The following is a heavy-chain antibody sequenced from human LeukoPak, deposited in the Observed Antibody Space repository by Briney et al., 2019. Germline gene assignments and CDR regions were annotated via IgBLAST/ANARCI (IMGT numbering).Heavy chain of an antibody. D-gene: IGHD1-26*01. CDR3: ATGVWELLDYYYGMDV. V-gene: IGHV1-24*01. Sequence: VASVKVSCKVSGYTLTELSMHWVRQAPGKGLEWMGGFDPEDGETIYAQKFQGRVTMTEDTSTDTAYMELSSLRSEDTAVYYCATGVWELLDYYYGMDVWGQGTTITVSS. J-gene: IGHJ6*02. CDR2: FDPEDGET. CDR1: GYTLTELS.